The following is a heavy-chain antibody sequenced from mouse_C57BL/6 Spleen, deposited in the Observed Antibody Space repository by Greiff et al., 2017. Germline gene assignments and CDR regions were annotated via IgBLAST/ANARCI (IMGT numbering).Heavy chain of an antibody. CDR2: INPSSGYT. V-gene: IGHV1-7*01. Sequence: VQLQQSGAELAKPGASVKLSCKASGYTFTSYWMNWVKQRPGQGLEWIGYINPSSGYTKYNQKFKDKATLTADKSSSTAYMQLSSLTYEDSAVYYCATNYYSNYVSFDYWGQGTTLTVSS. CDR1: GYTFTSYW. J-gene: IGHJ2*01. D-gene: IGHD2-5*01. CDR3: ATNYYSNYVSFDY.